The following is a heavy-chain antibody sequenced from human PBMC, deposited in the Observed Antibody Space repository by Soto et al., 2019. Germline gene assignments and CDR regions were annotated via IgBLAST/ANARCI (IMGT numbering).Heavy chain of an antibody. D-gene: IGHD3-10*01. V-gene: IGHV4-39*01. CDR2: IYYSGST. J-gene: IGHJ6*02. CDR1: GGSISSSSYY. Sequence: NPSETLSLTCTVSGGSISSSSYYWGWIRQPPGKGLEWIGSIYYSGSTYYNPSLKSRVTISVDTSKNQFSLKLSSVTAEDTAVYYCLSMVRGVKSSGYYYYGMDVWGQGTTVTVSS. CDR3: LSMVRGVKSSGYYYYGMDV.